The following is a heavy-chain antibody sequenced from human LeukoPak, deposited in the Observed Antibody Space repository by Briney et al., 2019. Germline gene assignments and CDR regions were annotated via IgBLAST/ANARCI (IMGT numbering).Heavy chain of an antibody. CDR3: ARGRYFLGSGSYYPEGMDV. J-gene: IGHJ6*02. Sequence: GASVKVSCKASGYTFPSFGTNWVRQAPGQGLEWMGWISGYNGNTNYAQKLQGRVTMTTDTSTSTAYMELRSLRSDDTAVYYCARGRYFLGSGSYYPEGMDVWGQGTTVTVSS. V-gene: IGHV1-18*01. CDR1: GYTFPSFG. D-gene: IGHD3-10*01. CDR2: ISGYNGNT.